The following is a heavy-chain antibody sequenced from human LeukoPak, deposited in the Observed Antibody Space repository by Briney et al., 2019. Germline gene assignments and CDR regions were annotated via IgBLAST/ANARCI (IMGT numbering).Heavy chain of an antibody. J-gene: IGHJ5*02. Sequence: SGPALVKPTQTLTLTCIFSGFSLSTSEMCVSWIRQPPGKGLEWIGSIYYSGSTYYNPSLKSRVTISVDTSKNQFSLKLSSVTAADTAVYYCARRLPEEWLNWFDPWGQGTLVTVSS. CDR3: ARRLPEEWLNWFDP. V-gene: IGHV4-39*01. CDR1: GFSLSTSEMC. CDR2: IYYSGST. D-gene: IGHD5-12*01.